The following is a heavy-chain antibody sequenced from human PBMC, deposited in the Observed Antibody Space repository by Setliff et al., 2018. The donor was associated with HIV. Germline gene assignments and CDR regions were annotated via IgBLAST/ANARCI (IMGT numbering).Heavy chain of an antibody. D-gene: IGHD6-13*01. Sequence: SAPLSLTCTVSGGSISNYYCSWIRQPPGKGLEWIGYIYTTGSTNYNPSLKSRVTISVDTSKNQLSLRLSSVTATDTAVYYCARARGSSGWYAGFDPWGQGTLVTVSS. V-gene: IGHV4-4*08. J-gene: IGHJ5*02. CDR3: ARARGSSGWYAGFDP. CDR2: IYTTGST. CDR1: GGSISNYY.